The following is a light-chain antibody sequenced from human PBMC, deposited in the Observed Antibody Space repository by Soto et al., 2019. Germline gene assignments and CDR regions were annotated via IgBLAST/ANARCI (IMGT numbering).Light chain of an antibody. CDR3: SSYTSSSTLV. V-gene: IGLV2-14*01. Sequence: QYALTQPASVSGYPGQSITISCTGTSSDVGGYNYVSWYQQHPGKAPKLMIYDVSNRPSGVSNRFSGSKSGNTASLTISGLQAEDEADYYCSSYTSSSTLVFGGGTKLTVL. CDR1: SSDVGGYNY. J-gene: IGLJ2*01. CDR2: DVS.